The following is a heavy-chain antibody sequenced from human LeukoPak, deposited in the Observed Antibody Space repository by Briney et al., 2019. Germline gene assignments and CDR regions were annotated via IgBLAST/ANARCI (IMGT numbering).Heavy chain of an antibody. CDR1: GFTFSTYS. Sequence: GGSLRLSCAASGFTFSTYSMNWVRQAPQKGLEWVSYISSSSSTKYYADSVKGRFTISRDNAKNSLYLQMNSLRAEDTAVYYCARDGYCSGGSCYSAVDYWGQGTLVTVSS. CDR2: ISSSSSTK. V-gene: IGHV3-48*04. CDR3: ARDGYCSGGSCYSAVDY. J-gene: IGHJ4*02. D-gene: IGHD2-15*01.